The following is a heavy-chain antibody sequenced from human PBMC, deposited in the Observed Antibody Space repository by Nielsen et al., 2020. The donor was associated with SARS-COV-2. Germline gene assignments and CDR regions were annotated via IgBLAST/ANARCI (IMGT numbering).Heavy chain of an antibody. CDR2: IYTSGST. J-gene: IGHJ6*02. CDR3: ARVPTMYSSSERYYYYGMDV. D-gene: IGHD6-13*01. Sequence: SETLSLTCAVYGGSFSGYYWSWIRQPAGKGLEWIGRIYTSGSTNYNPSLKSRVTISVDTSKNQFSLKLSSVTAADTAVYYCARVPTMYSSSERYYYYGMDVWGQGTTVTVSS. CDR1: GGSFSGYY. V-gene: IGHV4-59*10.